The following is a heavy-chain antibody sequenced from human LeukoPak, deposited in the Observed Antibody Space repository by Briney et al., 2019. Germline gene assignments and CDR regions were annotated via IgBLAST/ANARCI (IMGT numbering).Heavy chain of an antibody. CDR2: IIPIFGTA. D-gene: IGHD6-6*01. CDR3: ARDGSSGNYYYYYMDV. J-gene: IGHJ6*03. Sequence: ASVKVSCKASGYTFTSYYMHWVRQAPGQGLEWMGGIIPIFGTANYAQKFQGRVTITTDESTSTAYMELSSLRSEDTAVYYCARDGSSGNYYYYYMDVWGKGTTVTVSS. V-gene: IGHV1-69*05. CDR1: GYTFTSYY.